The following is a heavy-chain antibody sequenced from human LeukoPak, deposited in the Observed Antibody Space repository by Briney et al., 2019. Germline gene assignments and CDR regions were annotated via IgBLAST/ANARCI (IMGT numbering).Heavy chain of an antibody. CDR3: AKTMGAIDHDY. J-gene: IGHJ4*02. CDR2: ISTSGSYI. V-gene: IGHV3-21*04. D-gene: IGHD1-26*01. Sequence: GGSLRLSCAASGFTFSSYSMNWVRQAPGKGLEWVSSISTSGSYIYYADYVKGRFTNSRDNSKNTLYLQMNSLRADDTAVYFCAKTMGAIDHDYWGQGTLVTVSS. CDR1: GFTFSSYS.